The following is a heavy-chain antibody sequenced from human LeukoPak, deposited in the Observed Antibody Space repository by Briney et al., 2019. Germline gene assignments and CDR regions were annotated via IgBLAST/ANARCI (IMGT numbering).Heavy chain of an antibody. CDR2: IYYSGST. D-gene: IGHD3-9*01. V-gene: IGHV4-39*01. J-gene: IGHJ3*02. CDR3: AIVQYYDILTGYFAFDI. CDR1: GGSISSSSYY. Sequence: SETLSPTCTVSGGSISSSSYYWGWIRQPPGKGLEWIGSIYYSGSTYYNPSLKSRVTISVDTSKNQFSLKLSSVTAADTAVYYCAIVQYYDILTGYFAFDIWGQGTMVTVSS.